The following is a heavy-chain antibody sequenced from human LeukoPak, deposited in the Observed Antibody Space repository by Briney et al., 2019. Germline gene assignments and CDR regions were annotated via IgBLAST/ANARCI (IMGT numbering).Heavy chain of an antibody. V-gene: IGHV4-59*05. J-gene: IGHJ4*02. CDR3: ASPYYYDSSGYYSPFDY. D-gene: IGHD3-22*01. Sequence: SETLSLTCTVSGGSISSYYWSWIRQPAGKGLEWIGRIYYSGSTYYNPSLKSRVTISVDTSKNQFSLKLSSVTAADTAVYYCASPYYYDSSGYYSPFDYWGQGTLVTVSS. CDR1: GGSISSYY. CDR2: IYYSGST.